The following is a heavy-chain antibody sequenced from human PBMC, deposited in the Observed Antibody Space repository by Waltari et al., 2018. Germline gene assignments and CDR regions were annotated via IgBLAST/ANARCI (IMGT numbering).Heavy chain of an antibody. CDR2: INWNGEST. D-gene: IGHD3-22*01. Sequence: EVQLVESGGGVVRPGGSLRLCGTASGFTLVDDGMVWVRQAPGQGLEWVSGINWNGESTGYADSLKDRFTISRDNAKNSLYLQMNSLRSEDTAFYFCARVDSSGYYYVMSDWGQGTLVIVSS. CDR1: GFTLVDDG. J-gene: IGHJ4*02. V-gene: IGHV3-20*04. CDR3: ARVDSSGYYYVMSD.